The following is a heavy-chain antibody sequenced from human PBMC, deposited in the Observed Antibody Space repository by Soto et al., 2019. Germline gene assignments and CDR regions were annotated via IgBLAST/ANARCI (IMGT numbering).Heavy chain of an antibody. V-gene: IGHV3-48*03. CDR3: ARDPEKYSGSDLGIDY. J-gene: IGHJ4*02. CDR2: ISDSGITM. CDR1: GFPFRTYE. Sequence: EVQLVESGGGLVQPGGSLRLSCAASGFPFRTYEMNWVRQAPGKGLERVSYISDSGITMYYADSVKGRFTISRDNAKSSLYLQMNSLRAEDTAVYYCARDPEKYSGSDLGIDYWGQGTLVTVSS. D-gene: IGHD5-12*01.